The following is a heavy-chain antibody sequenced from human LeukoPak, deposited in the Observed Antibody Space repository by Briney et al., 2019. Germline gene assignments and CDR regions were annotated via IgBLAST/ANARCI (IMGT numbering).Heavy chain of an antibody. CDR1: GFSFGSFW. D-gene: IGHD1-1*01. V-gene: IGHV3-7*01. CDR2: INEDGSQT. Sequence: GGSLRLSCAASGFSFGSFWMTWIRQAPGKGLEWVGHINEDGSQTNYIDPVTGRFTISRDNTKDSLYLQMNSLRAEDTAVYFCVRDVGYFHFDSWGQGILVTVSS. J-gene: IGHJ4*02. CDR3: VRDVGYFHFDS.